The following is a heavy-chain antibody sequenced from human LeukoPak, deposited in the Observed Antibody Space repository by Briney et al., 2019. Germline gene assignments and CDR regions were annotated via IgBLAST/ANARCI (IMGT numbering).Heavy chain of an antibody. D-gene: IGHD6-19*01. CDR2: IHYSGTT. Sequence: SETLSFTCTVSGGAINDYYWSWLRQPPGKGLEWFAYIHYSGTTYSNTSLKSRAIISLASSKKPFSQKISLVTAAATAVYYCTNTRSAGKSDYGGEGTLVSVSS. CDR1: GGAINDYY. J-gene: IGHJ4*02. CDR3: TNTRSAGKSDY. V-gene: IGHV4-59*01.